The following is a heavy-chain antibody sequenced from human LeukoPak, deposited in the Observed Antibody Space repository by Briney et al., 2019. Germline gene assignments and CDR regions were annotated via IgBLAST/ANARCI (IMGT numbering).Heavy chain of an antibody. CDR1: GGSFSGYY. V-gene: IGHV4-34*01. D-gene: IGHD3-10*01. J-gene: IGHJ4*02. CDR3: ARGGFVYYGSGSYYYY. CDR2: INHSGST. Sequence: SETLSLTCAVYGGSFSGYYWSWIRQPPGKGLEWIGEINHSGSTNYNPSLKSRVTISVDTSKIQFSLKLSSVTAADTAVYYCARGGFVYYGSGSYYYYWGQGTLVTVSS.